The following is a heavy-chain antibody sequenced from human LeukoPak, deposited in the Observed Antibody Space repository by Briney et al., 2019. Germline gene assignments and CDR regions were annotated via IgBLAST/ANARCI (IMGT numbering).Heavy chain of an antibody. CDR1: DGSISSYY. Sequence: SETLSLTCTVFDGSISSYYWSWIRQPPGKGLEWIGYIYYNGNTKYNPSLKSRVTISVDTSKNQFSLKLRSVAAADTAVYYCARTYLGYYDSSGYAYYFDYWGQGTLVPVSS. D-gene: IGHD3-22*01. V-gene: IGHV4-59*08. J-gene: IGHJ4*02. CDR2: IYYNGNT. CDR3: ARTYLGYYDSSGYAYYFDY.